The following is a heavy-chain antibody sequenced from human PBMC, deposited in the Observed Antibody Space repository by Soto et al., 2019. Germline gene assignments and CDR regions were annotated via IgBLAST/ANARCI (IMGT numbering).Heavy chain of an antibody. Sequence: GGSLRLSCAASGFTFDDYAMHWVRQAPGKGLEWVSGISWNSGSIGYADSVKGRFTISRDNAKNSLYLQMNSLRAEDTALYYCAKEGITIFGVVEPHAFDIWGQGTMVTVSS. CDR3: AKEGITIFGVVEPHAFDI. CDR2: ISWNSGSI. V-gene: IGHV3-9*01. D-gene: IGHD3-3*01. J-gene: IGHJ3*02. CDR1: GFTFDDYA.